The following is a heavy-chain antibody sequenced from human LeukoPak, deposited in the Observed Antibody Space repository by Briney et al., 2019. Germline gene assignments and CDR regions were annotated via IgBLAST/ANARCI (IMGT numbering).Heavy chain of an antibody. CDR1: GFTFSSYS. CDR3: AKDADISMELVVITSFDS. Sequence: PGGSLRLSCAAPGFTFSSYSMNWVRQAPGKGLEWVSSISSSSSYIYYADSVKGRFTISRDNAKNSLYLQMNSLRAEDTALYYCAKDADISMELVVITSFDSWGQGTLVTVSS. V-gene: IGHV3-21*04. J-gene: IGHJ4*02. CDR2: ISSSSSYI. D-gene: IGHD3-22*01.